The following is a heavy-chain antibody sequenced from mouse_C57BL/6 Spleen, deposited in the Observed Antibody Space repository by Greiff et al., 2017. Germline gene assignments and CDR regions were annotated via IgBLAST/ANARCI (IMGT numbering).Heavy chain of an antibody. J-gene: IGHJ1*03. CDR3: ARSGYYVWYFDV. Sequence: DVKLQESGPELVKPGASVKMSCKASGYTFTDYNMHWVKQSHGKSLEWIGYINPNNGGTSYNQKFKGKATLTVNKSSSTAYMELRSLTSEDSAVYYCARSGYYVWYFDVWGTGTTVTVSS. V-gene: IGHV1-22*01. D-gene: IGHD2-3*01. CDR2: INPNNGGT. CDR1: GYTFTDYN.